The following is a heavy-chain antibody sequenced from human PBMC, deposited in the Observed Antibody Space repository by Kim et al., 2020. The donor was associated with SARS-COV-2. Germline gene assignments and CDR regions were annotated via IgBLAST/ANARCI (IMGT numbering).Heavy chain of an antibody. D-gene: IGHD2-2*01. J-gene: IGHJ6*02. Sequence: GGSLRLSCTASGFTFGDYAMSWFRQAPGKGLEWVGFIRSKAYGGTTEYAASVKGRFTISRDDSKSIAYLQMNSLKTEDTAVYYCTKVVVVPGYGMDVWGQGTTVTVSS. CDR2: IRSKAYGGTT. CDR3: TKVVVVPGYGMDV. CDR1: GFTFGDYA. V-gene: IGHV3-49*03.